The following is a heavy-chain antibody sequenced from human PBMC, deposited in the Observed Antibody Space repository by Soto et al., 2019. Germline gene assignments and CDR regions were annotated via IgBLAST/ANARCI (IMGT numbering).Heavy chain of an antibody. V-gene: IGHV3-20*01. CDR1: GFTFDDYG. CDR3: ARGGGYCSSTSCPVGFGYYMDV. Sequence: EVQLVESGGGVVRPGGSLRLSCAASGFTFDDYGMSWVRQAPGKGLEWVSGINWNGGSTGYADSVKGRFTISRDNAKNSLYLQMNSLRAEDTALYHCARGGGYCSSTSCPVGFGYYMDVWGKGTTVTVSS. CDR2: INWNGGST. J-gene: IGHJ6*03. D-gene: IGHD2-2*01.